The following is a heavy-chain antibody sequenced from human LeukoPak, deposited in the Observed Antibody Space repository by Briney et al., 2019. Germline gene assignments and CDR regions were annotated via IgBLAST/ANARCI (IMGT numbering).Heavy chain of an antibody. CDR1: GYTFTSYG. J-gene: IGHJ3*02. D-gene: IGHD3-22*01. CDR3: ARQRDSFDI. V-gene: IGHV1-18*01. CDR2: ISAYNGNT. Sequence: GASVKVSCKASGYTFTSYGISWVRQAPGQGLEWMGWISAYNGNTNYAQKLQGRVTITRSTSMSTAYMELGSLRSEDTAVYYCARQRDSFDIWGQGTTVTVSS.